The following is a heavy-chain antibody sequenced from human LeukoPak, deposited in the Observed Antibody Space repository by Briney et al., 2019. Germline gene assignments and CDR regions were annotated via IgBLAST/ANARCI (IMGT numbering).Heavy chain of an antibody. V-gene: IGHV3-20*04. J-gene: IGHJ6*02. D-gene: IGHD6-25*01. CDR2: VNWNGGST. CDR3: ATASGYAYYYYYGMDV. CDR1: GFTFDDYG. Sequence: GGSLRLSCAASGFTFDDYGMSWVRQAPGKGLEWISGVNWNGGSTGYADSVKGRFTISRDNSKNTLYLQMNSLRAEDTAVYYCATASGYAYYYYYGMDVWGQGTTVTVSS.